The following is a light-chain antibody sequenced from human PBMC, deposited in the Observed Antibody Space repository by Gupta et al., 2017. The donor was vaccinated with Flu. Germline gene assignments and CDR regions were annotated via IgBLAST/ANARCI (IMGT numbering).Light chain of an antibody. CDR1: DSLPDY. V-gene: IGKV3-11*01. CDR3: QYHITCPSGVA. CDR2: VVG. Sequence: NLTMVPWHRASPSCRSSDSLPDYLNWYRHRPGQAHSPLIYVVGVRATGTRTRVSCSGTGSDFTFTISIIGLEDSAVYVCQYHITCPSGVAFGQGTKVAIK. J-gene: IGKJ1*01.